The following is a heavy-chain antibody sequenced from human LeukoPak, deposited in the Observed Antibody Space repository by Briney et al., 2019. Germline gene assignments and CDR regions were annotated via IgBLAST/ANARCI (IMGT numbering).Heavy chain of an antibody. CDR2: IYYSGST. V-gene: IGHV4-59*01. CDR1: GGSISSYY. D-gene: IGHD4-17*01. CDR3: AREAADYGDYVIRHSWFDP. J-gene: IGHJ5*02. Sequence: SETLSLTCTVSGGSISSYYWSWIRQPPGKGLEWIGYIYYSGSTNYNPSLKSRVTISVDTSKNQFSLKLSSVTAADTAVYYCAREAADYGDYVIRHSWFDPWGQGTLVTVSS.